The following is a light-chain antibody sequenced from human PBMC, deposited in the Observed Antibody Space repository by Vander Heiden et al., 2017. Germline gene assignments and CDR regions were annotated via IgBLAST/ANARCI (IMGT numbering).Light chain of an antibody. CDR3: QSADNTGSYKV. V-gene: IGLV3-25*03. J-gene: IGLJ3*02. Sequence: SYELTQPPSVSVSQGQTARITCSGYALAKQYDYWYQQKPGQAPVLLIYKDTERPSGIAERFSGSSSGTTVTLSISGVQAEDEGDYYCQSADNTGSYKVFGGGTKLTVL. CDR2: KDT. CDR1: ALAKQY.